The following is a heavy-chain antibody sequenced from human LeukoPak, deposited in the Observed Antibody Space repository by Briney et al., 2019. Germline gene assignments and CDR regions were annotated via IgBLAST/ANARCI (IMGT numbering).Heavy chain of an antibody. CDR2: IRSKANSYAT. D-gene: IGHD3-22*01. Sequence: AGGSLRLSCAASGFTFSGSAMHWVRQASGKGLEWVGRIRSKANSYATAYAASVKGRFTISRDDSKNTAYLQMNSLKTEDTAVYYCTTRPYYYDSSGPYGGDYWGQGTLVTVSS. J-gene: IGHJ4*02. CDR1: GFTFSGSA. V-gene: IGHV3-73*01. CDR3: TTRPYYYDSSGPYGGDY.